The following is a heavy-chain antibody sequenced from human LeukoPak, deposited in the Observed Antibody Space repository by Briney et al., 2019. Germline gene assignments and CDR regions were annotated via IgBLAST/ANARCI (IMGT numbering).Heavy chain of an antibody. Sequence: RTGGSLRLSCTASGFTFNNYWMHWVRQAPGKGPVWVSRINTDGSSTSYADSVKGRFTISRDNAKNTLYLQMNSLRAEDTAVYYCARALAVTGTGGFDPWGQGTLVTVS. J-gene: IGHJ5*02. CDR3: ARALAVTGTGGFDP. V-gene: IGHV3-74*01. CDR2: INTDGSST. D-gene: IGHD6-19*01. CDR1: GFTFNNYW.